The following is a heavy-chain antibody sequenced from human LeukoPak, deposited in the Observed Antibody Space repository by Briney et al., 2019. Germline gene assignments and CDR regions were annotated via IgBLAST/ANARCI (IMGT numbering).Heavy chain of an antibody. J-gene: IGHJ5*02. V-gene: IGHV4-31*03. CDR2: IYYSGST. CDR1: GGSISSGGYY. D-gene: IGHD3-9*01. Sequence: SETLSLTCTVSGGSISSGGYYWSWIRQHPGQGLEWIGYIYYSGSTYYNPSLKSRVTISVDTSKNQFSLKLSSVTAADTAVYYCARGARYDILTGPIIPYGWFDPWGQGTLVTVSS. CDR3: ARGARYDILTGPIIPYGWFDP.